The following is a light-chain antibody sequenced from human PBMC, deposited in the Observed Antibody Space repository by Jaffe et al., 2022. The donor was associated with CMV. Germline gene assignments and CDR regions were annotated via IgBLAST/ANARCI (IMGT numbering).Light chain of an antibody. CDR3: QQYNTYWWT. CDR1: QSISTW. J-gene: IGKJ1*01. Sequence: DIQMTQSPSTLSASVGDRVTITCRASQSISTWLAWYQQKPGKAPNLLIYKASSLERGVPSRFSGRGSGTEFTLTISSLQPDDFATYYCQQYNTYWWTFGQGTKVEIK. V-gene: IGKV1-5*03. CDR2: KAS.